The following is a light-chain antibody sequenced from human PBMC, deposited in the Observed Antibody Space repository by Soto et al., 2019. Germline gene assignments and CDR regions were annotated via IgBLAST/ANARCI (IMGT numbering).Light chain of an antibody. CDR3: QKSYSSPPT. CDR1: QSISTY. V-gene: IGKV1-39*01. CDR2: ATS. Sequence: EVTQSPSALSASVVPRHTNTYRASQSISTYLIWYQQKPGKANKLLIYATSSLQSGVPSRFSGSRSGPDFTLTISSLQPEEFATYYCQKSYSSPPTVGKGTKVDI. J-gene: IGKJ1*01.